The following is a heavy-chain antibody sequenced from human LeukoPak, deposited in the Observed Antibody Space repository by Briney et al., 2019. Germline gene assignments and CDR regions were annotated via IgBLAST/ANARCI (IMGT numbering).Heavy chain of an antibody. V-gene: IGHV1-8*01. D-gene: IGHD5/OR15-5a*01. J-gene: IGHJ3*02. CDR3: ARGLSTSTWGQGEQAAFDI. CDR2: TSPRSGNT. CDR1: GYSFSSYD. Sequence: GASVKVSCKASGYSFSSYDFILVRQGAGQGLEWMGWTSPRSGNTQYTQNYPSRVTITCHTPIHTAYMDPSSLSSDDTAVHYCARGLSTSTWGQGEQAAFDISGPGTMVTASP.